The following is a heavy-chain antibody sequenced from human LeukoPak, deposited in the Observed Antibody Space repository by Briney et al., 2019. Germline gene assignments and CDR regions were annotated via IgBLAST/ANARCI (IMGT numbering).Heavy chain of an antibody. CDR1: GFTFSGSA. J-gene: IGHJ4*02. CDR2: IRSKANSYAT. Sequence: GGSLRLSCAASGFTFSGSAIHWVRQASRKGLEWVGRIRSKANSYATAYTASVKGRFTISRDDSENTAYLQMNSLKTEDTAVYYCTSLARSLATIPFFDQWGQGTLVTVSS. D-gene: IGHD5-12*01. CDR3: TSLARSLATIPFFDQ. V-gene: IGHV3-73*01.